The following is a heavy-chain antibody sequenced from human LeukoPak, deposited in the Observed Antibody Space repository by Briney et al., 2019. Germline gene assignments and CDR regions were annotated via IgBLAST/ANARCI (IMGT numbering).Heavy chain of an antibody. CDR2: ISVYNGHT. Sequence: ASVKVSCKASGYTFNTYGITWVRQAPGQGLEWMGWISVYNGHTNYAQKLQGRVTMTTDTSTSTAYMELRSLRSDDTAVYYCARRYCSGGSCLYYFDYWGQGTLVTVSS. J-gene: IGHJ4*02. CDR3: ARRYCSGGSCLYYFDY. D-gene: IGHD2-15*01. CDR1: GYTFNTYG. V-gene: IGHV1-18*01.